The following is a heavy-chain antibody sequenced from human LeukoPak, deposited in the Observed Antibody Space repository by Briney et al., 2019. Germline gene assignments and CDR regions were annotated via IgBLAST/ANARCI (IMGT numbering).Heavy chain of an antibody. J-gene: IGHJ4*02. D-gene: IGHD5-18*01. CDR2: ISYDGSNK. Sequence: QSGGSLRLSCAASGFTFSSYAMHWVRQAPGKGLEWVAVISYDGSNKYYADSVKGRFTISRDNSKNTLYLQMNSLRAEDTAVYYCARGREGYSYVFDYWGQGTLVTVSS. CDR1: GFTFSSYA. CDR3: ARGREGYSYVFDY. V-gene: IGHV3-30*03.